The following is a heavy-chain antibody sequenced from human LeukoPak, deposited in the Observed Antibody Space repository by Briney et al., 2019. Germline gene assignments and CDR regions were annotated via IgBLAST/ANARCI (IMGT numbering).Heavy chain of an antibody. CDR1: GYPFTSYG. Sequence: GASVKVSCKASGYPFTSYGISWVRQAPGQGLERMGWMSPNSGNTGSAQKFQGRVTFTRDTSISTSFMELSSLRSEDTAIYYCARGRPDTSVPRTYYMDVWGKGTTVTVSS. D-gene: IGHD5-18*01. CDR2: MSPNSGNT. V-gene: IGHV1-8*03. J-gene: IGHJ6*03. CDR3: ARGRPDTSVPRTYYMDV.